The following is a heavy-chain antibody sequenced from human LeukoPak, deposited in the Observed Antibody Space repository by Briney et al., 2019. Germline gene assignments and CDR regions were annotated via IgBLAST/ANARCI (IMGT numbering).Heavy chain of an antibody. CDR3: AKGPSGSYYGDAFDI. J-gene: IGHJ3*02. CDR1: GFTFSSYA. CDR2: ISGSGGST. V-gene: IGHV3-23*01. D-gene: IGHD1-26*01. Sequence: GGSLRLSCAASGFTFSSYAMSWVRQAPGKGLEWVSAISGSGGSTYYADSVKGRFTISRDNSKNTLYLQINSLRAEDTAVYYCAKGPSGSYYGDAFDIWGQGTMVTVSS.